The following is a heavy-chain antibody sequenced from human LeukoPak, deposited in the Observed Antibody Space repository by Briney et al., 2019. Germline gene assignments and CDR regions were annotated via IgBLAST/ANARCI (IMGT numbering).Heavy chain of an antibody. CDR3: AREVADFWSGYYTGTSAEMDV. Sequence: MTGGSLRLSRAASGLTFSSYSMNWVRQAPGKGLEWVSSISSSSSYIYYADSVKGRFTISRDNAKNSLYLQMNSLRAEDTAVYYCAREVADFWSGYYTGTSAEMDVWGQGTTVTVSS. V-gene: IGHV3-21*01. CDR2: ISSSSSYI. D-gene: IGHD3-3*01. J-gene: IGHJ6*02. CDR1: GLTFSSYS.